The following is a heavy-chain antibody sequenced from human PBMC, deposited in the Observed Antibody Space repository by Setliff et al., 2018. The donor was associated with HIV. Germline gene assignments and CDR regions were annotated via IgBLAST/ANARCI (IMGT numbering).Heavy chain of an antibody. CDR2: ISAYNGNT. J-gene: IGHJ4*02. CDR3: ARFPNPSQIVVVMPPGY. V-gene: IGHV1-18*01. D-gene: IGHD3-22*01. CDR1: GYSFTSYG. Sequence: ASVKVSCKASGYSFTSYGITWVRQAPGQGLEWMGWISAYNGNTNYAQNLQGRVTMTTDTSTSTAYMELRSLRSDDTAMYFCARFPNPSQIVVVMPPGYWGQGTLVTVS.